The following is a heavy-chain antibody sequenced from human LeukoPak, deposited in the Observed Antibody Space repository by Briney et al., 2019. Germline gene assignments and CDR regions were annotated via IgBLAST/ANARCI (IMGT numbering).Heavy chain of an antibody. CDR1: GFTFSSYG. V-gene: IGHV3-30*02. Sequence: GGSLRLSCAASGFTFSSYGMHWVRQAPGKGLEWVAFIRYDGSNKYYADSVKGRFTISRDNSKNTLYLQMNSLRAEDTAVYYCARELPSSGYYSYFDYWGQGTLVTVSS. CDR2: IRYDGSNK. D-gene: IGHD3-22*01. J-gene: IGHJ4*02. CDR3: ARELPSSGYYSYFDY.